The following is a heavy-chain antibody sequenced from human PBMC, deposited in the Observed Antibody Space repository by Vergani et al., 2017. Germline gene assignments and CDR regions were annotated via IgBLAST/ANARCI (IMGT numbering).Heavy chain of an antibody. CDR1: GFTFSSYS. J-gene: IGHJ6*02. D-gene: IGHD4-17*01. V-gene: IGHV3-21*01. CDR2: ISSSSSYI. Sequence: VQLVESGGGVVQPGRSLRLSCAASGFTFSSYSMNWVRQAPGKGLEWVSSISSSSSYIYYADSVKGRFTISRDNAKNSLYLQMNSLRAEDTAVYYCARVLDYGDYEGYYYGMDVWGQGTTVTVSS. CDR3: ARVLDYGDYEGYYYGMDV.